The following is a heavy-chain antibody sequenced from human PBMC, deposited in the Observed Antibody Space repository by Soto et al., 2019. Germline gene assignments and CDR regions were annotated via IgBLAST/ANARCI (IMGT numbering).Heavy chain of an antibody. V-gene: IGHV5-51*01. J-gene: IGHJ4*02. D-gene: IGHD6-19*01. CDR3: ARHLSAVYSGGWYAVDY. Sequence: GESLKISCKGSGYSFTSYWIGWVRQMPGKGLEWMGIIYPGDSDTRYSPSFQGQVTISADKSISTAYLQWSSLKASDTAMYYCARHLSAVYSGGWYAVDYWGQGTLVTVSS. CDR1: GYSFTSYW. CDR2: IYPGDSDT.